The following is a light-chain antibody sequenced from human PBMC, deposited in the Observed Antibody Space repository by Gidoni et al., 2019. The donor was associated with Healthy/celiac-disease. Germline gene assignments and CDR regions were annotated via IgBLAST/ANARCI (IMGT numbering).Light chain of an antibody. J-gene: IGKJ1*01. CDR2: GAS. V-gene: IGKV3-15*01. CDR3: QHYNNWPPWT. Sequence: EIVMTQSPATLSVSPGERATLSCRASQSVSSNLAWYQQKPGQAPRLLLYGASSRATGIPVRFCGSGSGIEFTLTISSLQSEDFAVYYCQHYNNWPPWTFGQGTKVEIK. CDR1: QSVSSN.